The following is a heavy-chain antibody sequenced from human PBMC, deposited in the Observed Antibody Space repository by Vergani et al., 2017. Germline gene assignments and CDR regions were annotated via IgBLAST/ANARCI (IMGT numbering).Heavy chain of an antibody. CDR1: GFTLSSYA. CDR3: ARGASGDYVSSFDY. CDR2: ISYDGSNK. J-gene: IGHJ4*02. V-gene: IGHV3-30-3*01. D-gene: IGHD4-17*01. Sequence: QVQLVESGGGVVQPGRSLRLSCAASGFTLSSYAMHWVRQAPGKGLEWVAVISYDGSNKYYADSVKGRFTISRDNSKNTLYLQMNSLRAEDTAVYYCARGASGDYVSSFDYWGQGTLVTVSS.